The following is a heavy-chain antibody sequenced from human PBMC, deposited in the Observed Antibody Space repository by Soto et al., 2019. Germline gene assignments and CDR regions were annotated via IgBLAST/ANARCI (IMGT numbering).Heavy chain of an antibody. CDR1: GYTFTSYY. D-gene: IGHD5-12*01. CDR3: ARGGVRDGYNFQFWWFDP. V-gene: IGHV1-46*01. Sequence: QVQLVQSGAEVKKPGASVKVSCKASGYTFTSYYMHWVRQAPGQGLEWMGIINPSGGSTSYAQKFQGRGTMTRDTSTSTVYMELSSLRSEDTAVYYCARGGVRDGYNFQFWWFDPWGQGTLVTVSS. J-gene: IGHJ5*02. CDR2: INPSGGST.